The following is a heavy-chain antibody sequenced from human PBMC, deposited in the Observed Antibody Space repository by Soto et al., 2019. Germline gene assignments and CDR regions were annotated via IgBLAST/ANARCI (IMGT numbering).Heavy chain of an antibody. CDR3: ARAYTGSGRPSHYYCTHV. V-gene: IGHV3-7*01. D-gene: IGHD4-4*01. CDR2: IKQDGSEK. Sequence: PGGSLRLSCVASEFTFSNYWMSWVRQAPGKGLEWVANIKQDGSEKYYVDSVKGRFTISRDNAENSLYLQMNSLRAEDTALYYCARAYTGSGRPSHYYCTHVRDQGTTGTVSS. CDR1: EFTFSNYW. J-gene: IGHJ6*02.